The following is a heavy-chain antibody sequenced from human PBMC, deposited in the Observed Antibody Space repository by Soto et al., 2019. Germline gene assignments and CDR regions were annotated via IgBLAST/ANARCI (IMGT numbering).Heavy chain of an antibody. J-gene: IGHJ3*02. CDR3: ARGLRSNDAFDI. CDR2: ISSSSSYI. V-gene: IGHV3-21*01. CDR1: GFTFSSYS. Sequence: EVQLVESGGGLVKPGGSLRLSCAASGFTFSSYSMNWVRQAPGKGLEWVSSISSSSSYIYYADSMKGQFTISRDNAKNSLYLQMNSLRAEDTAVYYCARGLRSNDAFDIWGQGTMVTVSS.